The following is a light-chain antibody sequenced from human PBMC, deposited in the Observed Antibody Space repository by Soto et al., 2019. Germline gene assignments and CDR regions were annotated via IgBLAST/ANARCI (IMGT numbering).Light chain of an antibody. CDR3: QKYNSALT. J-gene: IGKJ4*01. Sequence: DLQMTQSPSSLSASVGDRVTITCRASQGISNYLAWYQQKPGKVHKLLIYAASTLQSGVPSRFSGSGSGTDFTLTISSLQPEDVATYYCQKYNSALTFGGGTKVEIK. CDR2: AAS. CDR1: QGISNY. V-gene: IGKV1-27*01.